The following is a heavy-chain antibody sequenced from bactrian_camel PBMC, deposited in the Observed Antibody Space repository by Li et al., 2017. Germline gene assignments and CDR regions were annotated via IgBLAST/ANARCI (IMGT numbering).Heavy chain of an antibody. Sequence: HVQLVESGGGSVQPGGSLTLSSVASQDAFKRYCLGWIRQAPGKEREDVANIEGGGRENYADSVKGRFIISKDNAKKTLYLQMNNLKPEDTAVYYCAADGLYGGNWARSLVCAEGTQGTQVTVS. D-gene: IGHD6*01. CDR1: QDAFKRYC. V-gene: IGHV3S53*01. CDR2: IEGGGRE. J-gene: IGHJ4*01.